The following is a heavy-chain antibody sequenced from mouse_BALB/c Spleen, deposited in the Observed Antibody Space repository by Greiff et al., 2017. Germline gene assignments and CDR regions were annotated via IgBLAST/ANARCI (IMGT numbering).Heavy chain of an antibody. V-gene: IGHV1-87*01. CDR1: GYTFTSYW. D-gene: IGHD2-1*01. Sequence: VKLMESGAELARPGASVKLSCKASGYTFTSYWMQWVKQRPGQGLEWIGAIYPGDGDTRYTQKFKGKATLTADKSSSTAYMQLSSLASEDSAVYYCARGEAYGNYDYWGQGTTLTVSS. J-gene: IGHJ2*01. CDR3: ARGEAYGNYDY. CDR2: IYPGDGDT.